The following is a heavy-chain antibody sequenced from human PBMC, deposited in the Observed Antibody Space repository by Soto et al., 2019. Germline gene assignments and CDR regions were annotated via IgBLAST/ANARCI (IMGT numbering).Heavy chain of an antibody. V-gene: IGHV1-18*04. Sequence: ASVKVSCKASGYTLTSYGISWVRQAPGQGLEWMGWISAYNGNTNYAQKLQGRVTMTTDTSTSTAYMELRSLRSDDTAVYYCARDEAPILTGYYSRFYFDYWGQGTLVTVSS. J-gene: IGHJ4*02. CDR3: ARDEAPILTGYYSRFYFDY. CDR1: GYTLTSYG. D-gene: IGHD3-9*01. CDR2: ISAYNGNT.